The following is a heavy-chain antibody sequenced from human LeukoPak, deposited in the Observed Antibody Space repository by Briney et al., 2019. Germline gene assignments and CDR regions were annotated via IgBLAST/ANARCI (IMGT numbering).Heavy chain of an antibody. CDR2: INWNGGST. D-gene: IGHD6-13*01. V-gene: IGHV3-20*04. J-gene: IGHJ4*02. Sequence: GGSLRLSCAASGFTFDDYGMSWVRQAPGKGLEWVSGINWNGGSTGYADSVKGRFTISRDNSKNTLYLQMNSLRAEDTAVYYCAKEGGSSSWRYFDYWGQGTLVTVSS. CDR3: AKEGGSSSWRYFDY. CDR1: GFTFDDYG.